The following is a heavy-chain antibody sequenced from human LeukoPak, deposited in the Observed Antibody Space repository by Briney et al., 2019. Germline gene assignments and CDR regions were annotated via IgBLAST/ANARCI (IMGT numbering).Heavy chain of an antibody. Sequence: PGGSLRLSCAASGFTFSSYGMHWVRQAPGKGLEWVAFIRYDGSNKYYADSVKGRFTISRDNSKNTLYLQMNSLRAEDTAVYYCANPSGSSVAGSFDYWGQGTLVTVSS. CDR1: GFTFSSYG. CDR3: ANPSGSSVAGSFDY. D-gene: IGHD6-19*01. V-gene: IGHV3-30*02. J-gene: IGHJ4*02. CDR2: IRYDGSNK.